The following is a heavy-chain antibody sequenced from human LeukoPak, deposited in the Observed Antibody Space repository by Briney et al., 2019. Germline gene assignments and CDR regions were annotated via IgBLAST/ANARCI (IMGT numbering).Heavy chain of an antibody. Sequence: GGSLRLSCAASGFTFSDYYMSWIRQAPGKGLEWVSYISSSGSTIYYADSVKGRFTISRDNAKNSLYLQMNSLRAEDTAVYYCARDPLAYCGGDCYFDYWGQGTLVTVSS. J-gene: IGHJ4*02. CDR1: GFTFSDYY. CDR3: ARDPLAYCGGDCYFDY. D-gene: IGHD2-21*02. CDR2: ISSSGSTI. V-gene: IGHV3-11*01.